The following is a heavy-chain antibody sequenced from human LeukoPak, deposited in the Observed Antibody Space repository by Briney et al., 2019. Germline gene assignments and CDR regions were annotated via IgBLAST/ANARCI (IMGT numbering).Heavy chain of an antibody. CDR3: ARTAVPLRHIYYFDY. CDR2: IKEDGSDK. J-gene: IGHJ4*02. V-gene: IGHV3-7*01. CDR1: GISFSNYW. Sequence: PGGSLRLSCAASGISFSNYWMTWIRQAPEKGLQWVANIKEDGSDKNYADSVKGRFTISRDNAKNLLYLQMNSLRAEDTAVYYCARTAVPLRHIYYFDYWGQGTLVTVSS. D-gene: IGHD3-3*01.